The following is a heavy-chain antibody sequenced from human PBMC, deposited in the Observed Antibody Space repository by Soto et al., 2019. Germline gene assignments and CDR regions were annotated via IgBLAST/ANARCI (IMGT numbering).Heavy chain of an antibody. CDR2: ISGNNVDT. CDR1: GYTFTAYG. D-gene: IGHD3-3*01. CDR3: ARRMGRFLQWLLDY. J-gene: IGHJ4*02. Sequence: QVQLVQSGAEVRKPGASVKVSCKSSGYTFTAYGLSWVRQAPGQGLEWMGWISGNNVDTKYAQRFQGRVTMTTDTSTSTAYMELRSLRSDDTAVYYCARRMGRFLQWLLDYWGQGNLVTVSS. V-gene: IGHV1-18*04.